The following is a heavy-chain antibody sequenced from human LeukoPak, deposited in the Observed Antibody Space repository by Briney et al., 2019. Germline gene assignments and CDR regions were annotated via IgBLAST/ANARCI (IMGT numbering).Heavy chain of an antibody. CDR3: ARCSSWFPD. CDR1: RDSINNNNYY. V-gene: IGHV4-39*07. D-gene: IGHD6-13*01. CDR2: IYYNGRT. Sequence: SETLSLTCTVSRDSINNNNYYWGWIRQPPGKGLEWIGNIYYNGRTYYSPSLKSRGTMSVDTSNNQFSLKLSSVTAADTAVYYCARCSSWFPDWGQGTLVTVSS. J-gene: IGHJ1*01.